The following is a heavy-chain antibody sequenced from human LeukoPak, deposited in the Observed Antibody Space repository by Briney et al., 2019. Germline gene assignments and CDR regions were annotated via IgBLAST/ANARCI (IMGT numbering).Heavy chain of an antibody. Sequence: GSLRLSCGASGFTFSSYTMNWVRQAPGKGLEWVSYISGSSRNIYYPDSVRGRFTISRDNAKNSLYLQMNSLRDEDTAVYYCARDGAAHCGGDCYSGAFDIWGQGTMVTVSS. CDR1: GFTFSSYT. CDR2: ISGSSRNI. D-gene: IGHD2-21*02. V-gene: IGHV3-48*02. CDR3: ARDGAAHCGGDCYSGAFDI. J-gene: IGHJ3*02.